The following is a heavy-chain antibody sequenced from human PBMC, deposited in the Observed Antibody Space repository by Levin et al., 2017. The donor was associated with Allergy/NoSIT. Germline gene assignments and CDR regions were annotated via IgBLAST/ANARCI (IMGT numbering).Heavy chain of an antibody. V-gene: IGHV6-1*01. CDR2: TYFRSKWIN. J-gene: IGHJ6*02. CDR3: TRDPGRGYGMDV. Sequence: RSSETLSLTCVISGDSVSSNTAAWNWIRQSPSRGLEWLGRTYFRSKWINEYAESVKSRISVNPDTSKNQFSLHLNSVTPDDTAVYYCTRDPGRGYGMDVWGQGTTVTVSS. CDR1: GDSVSSNTAA.